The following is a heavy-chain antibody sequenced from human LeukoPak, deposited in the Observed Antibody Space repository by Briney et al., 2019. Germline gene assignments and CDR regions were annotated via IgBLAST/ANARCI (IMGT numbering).Heavy chain of an antibody. CDR2: IDGSGHTR. CDR1: GFTFTSHV. Sequence: GGSLRLSCAASGFTFTSHVMSWVRQTPGKELEWVSAIDGSGHTRYYADSVRGRFIISRDNSKKMLYLQMNSLRAEDTATYYCARESIRSGSLKWFDPWGQGTLVTVSS. J-gene: IGHJ5*02. D-gene: IGHD3-3*01. V-gene: IGHV3-23*01. CDR3: ARESIRSGSLKWFDP.